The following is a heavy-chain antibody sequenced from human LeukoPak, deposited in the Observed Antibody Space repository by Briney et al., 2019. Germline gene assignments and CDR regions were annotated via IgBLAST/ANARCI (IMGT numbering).Heavy chain of an antibody. J-gene: IGHJ4*02. CDR3: AFGTAYYDSSGYYHPFDY. Sequence: SVKVSCKASGGTFSSYAISWVRQAPGQGLEWMGGIIPIFGIANYAQKFQGRVTITADKSTSTAYMELSSLRSEDTAVYYCAFGTAYYDSSGYYHPFDYWGQGTLVTVSS. CDR2: IIPIFGIA. CDR1: GGTFSSYA. D-gene: IGHD3-22*01. V-gene: IGHV1-69*10.